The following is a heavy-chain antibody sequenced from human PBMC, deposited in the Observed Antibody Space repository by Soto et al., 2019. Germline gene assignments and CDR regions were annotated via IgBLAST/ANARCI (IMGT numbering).Heavy chain of an antibody. J-gene: IGHJ4*02. CDR3: ARVRVIRGVIPSHFGL. D-gene: IGHD3-10*01. Sequence: QAHLAQSGAEVKKPGSSVTVSCKASGGTFNSYGISWVRQAPGQGLDWMGVLIPLYGTVNYAQKFQGRVSITADKSTSTAYMDLHSLRSDDTAVYYCARVRVIRGVIPSHFGLWGQGTQVTVSS. CDR1: GGTFNSYG. CDR2: LIPLYGTV. V-gene: IGHV1-69*06.